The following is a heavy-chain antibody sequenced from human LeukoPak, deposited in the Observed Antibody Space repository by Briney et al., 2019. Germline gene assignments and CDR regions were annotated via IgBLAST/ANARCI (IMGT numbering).Heavy chain of an antibody. Sequence: GGSLRLSCATSGFSFSSHSMSWVRQVPVKGLEWVANIKQDGSEKHYVDSVRGRFSISRDNTKNSLYLQMNSLRAEDTAVYYCARAMGTSYGFWSGSYTVSYYFYMDVWGQGTTVTASS. CDR1: GFSFSSHS. J-gene: IGHJ6*03. V-gene: IGHV3-7*01. CDR2: IKQDGSEK. CDR3: ARAMGTSYGFWSGSYTVSYYFYMDV. D-gene: IGHD3-3*01.